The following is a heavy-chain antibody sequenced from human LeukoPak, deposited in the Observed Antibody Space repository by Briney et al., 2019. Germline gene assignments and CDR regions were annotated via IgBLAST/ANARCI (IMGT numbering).Heavy chain of an antibody. J-gene: IGHJ4*02. V-gene: IGHV3-23*01. D-gene: IGHD3-10*01. CDR1: GLTFSSYP. CDR3: AKGAYFSGSYGFAFDY. Sequence: PGGSLRLSCAAPGLTFSSYPMTWVRQAPGKGLEWVSAISGGGGSTHYADSVKGRFTISRDNSKNTLYLQMNSLRAEDTAVYFCAKGAYFSGSYGFAFDYWGQGTLVTVSS. CDR2: ISGGGGST.